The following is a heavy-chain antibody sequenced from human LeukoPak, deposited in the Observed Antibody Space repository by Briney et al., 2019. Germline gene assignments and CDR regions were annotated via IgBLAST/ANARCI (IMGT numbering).Heavy chain of an antibody. Sequence: PSETLSLTCTVSGGSISSGSYYWSWIRQPAGKGLEWIGRIYTSGSTNYNPSLKSRVTISVDTSKSQFSLKLSSVTAADTAVYYCARDNGSGWYSVPNWFDPWGQGTLVTVSS. J-gene: IGHJ5*02. V-gene: IGHV4-61*02. CDR1: GGSISSGSYY. D-gene: IGHD6-19*01. CDR3: ARDNGSGWYSVPNWFDP. CDR2: IYTSGST.